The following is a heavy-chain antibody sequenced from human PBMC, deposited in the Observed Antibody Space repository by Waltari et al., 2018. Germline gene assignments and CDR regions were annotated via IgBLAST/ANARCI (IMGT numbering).Heavy chain of an antibody. Sequence: QVQLQESGPGLEKPSETLSLTCAVSGYSISSGYYWGWIRQPPGKGLEWIGRIYHSGSTYYNPALNSRVTISVDTSKNQFSLKLSSVTAADTAVYYCARLLNGAFDFWGQGTMVTVSS. CDR1: GYSISSGYY. CDR2: IYHSGST. CDR3: ARLLNGAFDF. D-gene: IGHD2-8*01. J-gene: IGHJ3*01. V-gene: IGHV4-38-2*01.